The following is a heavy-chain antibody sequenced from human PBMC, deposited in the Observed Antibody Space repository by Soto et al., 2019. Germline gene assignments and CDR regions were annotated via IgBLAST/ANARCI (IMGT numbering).Heavy chain of an antibody. CDR3: AREPEQLVRGYYGMDV. V-gene: IGHV1-2*04. J-gene: IGHJ6*02. Sequence: QVQLVQSGAEVKKPGASVKVSCKASGYTFTGYYMHWVRQAPGQGLEWMGWINPNSGGTNYAQKFQGWVTMTRETSISTAYMELSRLRSDDTAVYYCAREPEQLVRGYYGMDVWGQGTTVTVSS. CDR2: INPNSGGT. CDR1: GYTFTGYY. D-gene: IGHD6-6*01.